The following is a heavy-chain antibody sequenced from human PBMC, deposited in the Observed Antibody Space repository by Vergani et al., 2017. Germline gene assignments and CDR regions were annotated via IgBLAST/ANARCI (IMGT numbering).Heavy chain of an antibody. CDR1: GFTFSSYG. CDR3: ATKSCGTPGCQIGYFRE. D-gene: IGHD1-1*01. Sequence: QVQLVESGGGVVQPGRSLRLSCAVSGFTFSSYGMHWVRQAPGKGLEWVAVIWYDGSNKYYADSVKGRFTISRDNSKNTLYLQMNSLRTEDTAVYYCATKSCGTPGCQIGYFREWGQGTLVTVSS. J-gene: IGHJ1*01. CDR2: IWYDGSNK. V-gene: IGHV3-33*01.